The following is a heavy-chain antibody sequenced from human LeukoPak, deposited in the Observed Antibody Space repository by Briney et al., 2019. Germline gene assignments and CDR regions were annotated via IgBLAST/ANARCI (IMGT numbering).Heavy chain of an antibody. V-gene: IGHV4-39*07. Sequence: SETLSLTCTVSGGSISSSSYYWGWIRQPPGKGLEWIGSIYYSGSTYYNPSLKGRVTISVDTSKNQFSLKLSSVTAADTAVYYCARGYILTGSDWFDPWGQGTLVTVSS. CDR2: IYYSGST. CDR3: ARGYILTGSDWFDP. J-gene: IGHJ5*02. CDR1: GGSISSSSYY. D-gene: IGHD3-9*01.